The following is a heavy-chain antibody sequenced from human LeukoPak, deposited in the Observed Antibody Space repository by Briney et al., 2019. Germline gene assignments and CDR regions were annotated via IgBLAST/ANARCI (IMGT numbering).Heavy chain of an antibody. CDR3: AAVSTRGSPGYHYFFDS. CDR1: GGSFNTEY. Sequence: ASETLSLTCTVSGGSFNTEYWSWIRQTPGEGLEWVGYISNGGNTNYNPSLKSRLTISIDTSKNQFSLNLNSVTAADTAIYYCAAVSTRGSPGYHYFFDSWGQGTLVTVSS. CDR2: ISNGGNT. D-gene: IGHD3-9*01. J-gene: IGHJ4*02. V-gene: IGHV4-59*01.